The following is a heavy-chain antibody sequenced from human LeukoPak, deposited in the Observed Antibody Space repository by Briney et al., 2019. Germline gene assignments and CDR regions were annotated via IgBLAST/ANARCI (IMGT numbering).Heavy chain of an antibody. CDR2: IYYGGST. J-gene: IGHJ6*04. Sequence: PSDTLSLTCSVSGGSISSYYWTWVRQPPGKGLDWMGWIYYGGSTKYNPSVKSRVTISVDTSKNQLSLKLTSVTAAVTAVYYCARDAAYYGDYPYVLDVWGKGTTVTVSS. CDR3: ARDAAYYGDYPYVLDV. CDR1: GGSISSYY. V-gene: IGHV4-59*01. D-gene: IGHD4-17*01.